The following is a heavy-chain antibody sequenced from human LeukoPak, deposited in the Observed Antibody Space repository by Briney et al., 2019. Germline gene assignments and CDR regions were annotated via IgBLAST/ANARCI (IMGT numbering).Heavy chain of an antibody. Sequence: GGSLRLSCAASGFTFDDYAMHWVRQAPGKGLEWVSLISGDGGSTYYADSEKGRFTISRDNSKNSLYLQMNSLRAEDTAVYYCARDGDYYDSRGDAFDIWGQGAMVTVAS. D-gene: IGHD3-22*01. J-gene: IGHJ3*02. CDR2: ISGDGGST. CDR1: GFTFDDYA. CDR3: ARDGDYYDSRGDAFDI. V-gene: IGHV3-43*02.